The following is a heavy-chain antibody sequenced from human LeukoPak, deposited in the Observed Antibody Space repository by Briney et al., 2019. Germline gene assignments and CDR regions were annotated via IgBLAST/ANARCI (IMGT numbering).Heavy chain of an antibody. CDR2: IYYSGST. V-gene: IGHV4-59*01. CDR1: GGSISSDC. Sequence: PSEILSLTCTVSGGSISSDCWSWIRQPPGKGLEWIGYIYYSGSTNYNPSLKSRVTISVDTSKNQFSLKLSSVTAADTAVYYCARDRGYCSGGSCYRWFDPWGQGTLVTVSS. D-gene: IGHD2-15*01. J-gene: IGHJ5*02. CDR3: ARDRGYCSGGSCYRWFDP.